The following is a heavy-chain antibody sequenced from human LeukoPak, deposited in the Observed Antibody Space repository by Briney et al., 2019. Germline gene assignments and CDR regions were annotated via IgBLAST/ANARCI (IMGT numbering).Heavy chain of an antibody. Sequence: PSETLSLTCTVSGGSISSSSYYWGWIRQPPGKGLEWIGSIYYSGSTYYNPSLKSRVTISVDTSKNQFSLKLSSVTAADMAVYYCARVRGYPVDYWGQGTLVIVSS. J-gene: IGHJ4*02. D-gene: IGHD5-12*01. CDR1: GGSISSSSYY. CDR3: ARVRGYPVDY. V-gene: IGHV4-39*07. CDR2: IYYSGST.